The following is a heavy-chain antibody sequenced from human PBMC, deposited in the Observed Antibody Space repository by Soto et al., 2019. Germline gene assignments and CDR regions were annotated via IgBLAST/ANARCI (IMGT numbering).Heavy chain of an antibody. V-gene: IGHV3-23*01. CDR3: AKARRAGGNYGFYSDF. D-gene: IGHD1-7*01. J-gene: IGHJ4*02. CDR2: SSATGAGT. Sequence: EVQLLESGGGLVQPGGSLRLSCAASGFTVSSYGMTWVRQAPGKGLEWVSFSSATGAGTYYADSVKGRFTISRDNSKNTLYLQMTSLRADDTAVYYCAKARRAGGNYGFYSDFWGQGALLIVSS. CDR1: GFTVSSYG.